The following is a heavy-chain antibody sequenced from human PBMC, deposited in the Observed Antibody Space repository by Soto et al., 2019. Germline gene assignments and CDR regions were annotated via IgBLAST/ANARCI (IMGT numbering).Heavy chain of an antibody. CDR1: GGSISRYY. CDR2: MYNTGST. V-gene: IGHV4-59*01. D-gene: IGHD2-21*02. CDR3: ARDLWGYCGTDCYPLDV. J-gene: IGHJ6*02. Sequence: SETLSLTCTVSGGSISRYYWSWIRQPPGKGLEWIGYMYNTGSTVYNPSFKSRVTISVDTSKNQFSLKLNSVTAAATAVYYCARDLWGYCGTDCYPLDVWGQGTTVTVSS.